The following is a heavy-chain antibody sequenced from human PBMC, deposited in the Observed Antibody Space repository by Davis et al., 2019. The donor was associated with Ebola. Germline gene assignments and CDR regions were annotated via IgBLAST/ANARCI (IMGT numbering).Heavy chain of an antibody. Sequence: PGGSLRLSCAASGFSFSSYAMSWVRQAPGKGLEWVSGIDDSGDNTYYSDSVRGRLTISRDNSKNTLSLQMNSLRVDDTAVYYCAREAQGAGRPLYAYWGQGTLVSVSS. J-gene: IGHJ4*02. CDR1: GFSFSSYA. D-gene: IGHD6-19*01. V-gene: IGHV3-23*01. CDR3: AREAQGAGRPLYAY. CDR2: IDDSGDNT.